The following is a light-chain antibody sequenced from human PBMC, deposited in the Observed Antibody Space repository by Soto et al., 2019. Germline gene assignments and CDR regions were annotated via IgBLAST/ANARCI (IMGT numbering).Light chain of an antibody. V-gene: IGLV1-40*01. CDR2: SNN. CDR1: SSNIGAGYD. CDR3: PSYDSSLSAVV. Sequence: QSVLTQPPSVSGAPGQRVTISCTGTSSNIGAGYDVHWYQQLPGKAPTLLIYSNNDRPSGVPDRFSGSKSGTSASLAISGLQADDEADYYCPSYDSSLSAVVFGGGTKLTVL. J-gene: IGLJ3*02.